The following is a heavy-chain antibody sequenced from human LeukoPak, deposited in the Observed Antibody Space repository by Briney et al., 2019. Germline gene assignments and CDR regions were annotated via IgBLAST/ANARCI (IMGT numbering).Heavy chain of an antibody. CDR1: GFTSGDYA. Sequence: GGSLRLSCTASGFTSGDYAMSWVRQAPGKGLEWVGFIRTKDFGGTIEYAASVKGRFTISRDDSKSIAYLQIHSLETEDTAVYYCTRDGMDYYGSGSYRGFDYWGQGTLVTVSS. CDR2: IRTKDFGGTI. D-gene: IGHD3-10*01. CDR3: TRDGMDYYGSGSYRGFDY. J-gene: IGHJ4*02. V-gene: IGHV3-49*04.